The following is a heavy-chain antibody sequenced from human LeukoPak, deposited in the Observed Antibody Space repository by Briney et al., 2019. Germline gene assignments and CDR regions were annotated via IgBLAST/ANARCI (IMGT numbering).Heavy chain of an antibody. J-gene: IGHJ4*02. V-gene: IGHV1-46*01. CDR3: ARANGYCSGAICYAWYLDY. CDR2: LNPSGGST. D-gene: IGHD2-15*01. CDR1: GYTFTNYY. Sequence: ASVKVSCKASGYTFTNYYMHWVRQAPGQGLEWMGVLNPSGGSTRYAQKFQGRVTMIRDTPTSTVYMELSSLRSEDAAVYYCARANGYCSGAICYAWYLDYWGQGTLVTVSS.